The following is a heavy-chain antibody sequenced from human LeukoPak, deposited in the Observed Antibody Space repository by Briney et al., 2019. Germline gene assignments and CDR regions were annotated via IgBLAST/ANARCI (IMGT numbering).Heavy chain of an antibody. V-gene: IGHV3-23*01. CDR2: ISGSGAST. J-gene: IGHJ5*02. CDR3: AKDSGNRDNWFDP. D-gene: IGHD1-14*01. CDR1: GFAFSSYA. Sequence: QPGASLRLSCAASGFAFSSYAMTWVRQAPGKGLEWVSDISGSGASTYYADSVKGRFTISRDNSKNTLYLQMNSLRAEDTAVYYCAKDSGNRDNWFDPWGQGTLVTVSS.